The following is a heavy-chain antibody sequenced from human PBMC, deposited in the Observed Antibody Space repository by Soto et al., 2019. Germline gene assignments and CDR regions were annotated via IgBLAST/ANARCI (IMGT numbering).Heavy chain of an antibody. CDR1: GGSVSSGGYY. J-gene: IGHJ5*02. D-gene: IGHD3-22*01. V-gene: IGHV4-31*03. CDR3: ARGSRYDSSGYYSGYNWFDP. Sequence: LSLTCTVSGGSVSSGGYYWSWIRQHPGKGLEWIGYIYYSGSTYYNPSLKSRVTISVDTSKNQFSLKLSSVTAADTAVYYCARGSRYDSSGYYSGYNWFDPWGQGTLVTVSS. CDR2: IYYSGST.